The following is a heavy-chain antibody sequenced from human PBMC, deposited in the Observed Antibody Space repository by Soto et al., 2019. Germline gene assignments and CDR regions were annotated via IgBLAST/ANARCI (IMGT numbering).Heavy chain of an antibody. D-gene: IGHD3-16*02. CDR1: GYTFTSYY. Sequence: ASVKVSCKASGYTFTSYYMHWVRQAPGQGLEWMGIINPSGGSTSYAQKFQGRVTMTRDTSTSTVYMELSSLRSEDTAVYYCARGGIMITFGGVISRPHGAFDIWGQGTMVTVSS. CDR3: ARGGIMITFGGVISRPHGAFDI. V-gene: IGHV1-46*01. J-gene: IGHJ3*02. CDR2: INPSGGST.